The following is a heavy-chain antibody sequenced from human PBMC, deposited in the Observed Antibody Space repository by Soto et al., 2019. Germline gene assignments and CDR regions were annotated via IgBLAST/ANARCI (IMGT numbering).Heavy chain of an antibody. V-gene: IGHV1-3*01. J-gene: IGHJ4*02. Sequence: GASVKVSCKACEYTFNTSKIHWVRQAPGQGLEWMGWISDGNGDTRYSQKFQGRVTITRDTSANTAYMELSSLRYEDTAIYYCASVEYLWGQGTLVTVSS. D-gene: IGHD6-6*01. CDR1: EYTFNTSK. CDR3: ASVEYL. CDR2: ISDGNGDT.